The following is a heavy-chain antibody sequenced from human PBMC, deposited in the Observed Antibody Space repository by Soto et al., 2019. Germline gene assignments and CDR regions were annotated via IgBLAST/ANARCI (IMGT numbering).Heavy chain of an antibody. CDR1: GFIFENFG. V-gene: IGHV3-23*01. J-gene: IGHJ6*02. D-gene: IGHD6-13*01. Sequence: GGSLRLSCAASGFIFENFGMSWVRQAPGKGLEWISSISGSGFKKYYADSVKGRFTISRDNSKSTVYLQMNSLRAEDTAVYYCARYSSSWPLYYGMDVWGQGATVTVSS. CDR3: ARYSSSWPLYYGMDV. CDR2: ISGSGFKK.